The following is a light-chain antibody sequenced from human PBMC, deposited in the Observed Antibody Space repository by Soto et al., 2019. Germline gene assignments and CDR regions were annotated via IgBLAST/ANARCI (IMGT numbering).Light chain of an antibody. CDR1: QSVSSN. CDR3: QKYNSAPLT. Sequence: EIVMTQSPATLSVSPGERATLSFRASQSVSSNLAWYQQKPGQAPRLLIYGASSRATGIPDRFSGSGSGTDFTLTISSLQPEDVAAYYCQKYNSAPLTFGGGTKVDIK. J-gene: IGKJ4*01. V-gene: IGKV3D-15*01. CDR2: GAS.